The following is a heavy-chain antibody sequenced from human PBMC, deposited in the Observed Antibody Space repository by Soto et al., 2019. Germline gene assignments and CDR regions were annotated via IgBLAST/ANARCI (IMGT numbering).Heavy chain of an antibody. CDR1: GGSISSGGYY. D-gene: IGHD3-22*01. Sequence: PSETLSLTCTVSGGSISSGGYYWSWIRQHPGKGLEWIGYIYYSGSTSYNPSLKSRVTISVDTSKNQFSLKLSSVTAADTAVYYCARGGLYDSSGYHLAEDYFDYWGQGTLVTVSS. V-gene: IGHV4-31*03. J-gene: IGHJ4*02. CDR2: IYYSGST. CDR3: ARGGLYDSSGYHLAEDYFDY.